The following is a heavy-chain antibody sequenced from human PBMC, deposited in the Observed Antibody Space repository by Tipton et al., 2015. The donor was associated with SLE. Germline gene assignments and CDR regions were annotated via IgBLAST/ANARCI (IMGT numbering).Heavy chain of an antibody. J-gene: IGHJ2*01. Sequence: TLSLTCSVSGGSMSSTAVYYWGWVRQHTAKGVEWIVHIDYNGNTYYSPSLQSRLSLSRDTPTNQFSLRLNSVTAADTAVYYCARVDRGPRYFDLWGRGTLVTVSS. CDR1: GGSMSSTAVYY. D-gene: IGHD1-26*01. CDR3: ARVDRGPRYFDL. CDR2: IDYNGNT. V-gene: IGHV4-30-4*08.